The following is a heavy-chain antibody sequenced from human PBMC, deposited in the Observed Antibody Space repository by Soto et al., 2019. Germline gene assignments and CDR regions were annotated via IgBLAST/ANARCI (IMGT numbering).Heavy chain of an antibody. CDR2: ISAYNGNT. CDR3: ARDYGDFWSGYFPYYYYGMDV. V-gene: IGHV1-18*01. J-gene: IGHJ6*02. D-gene: IGHD3-3*01. CDR1: GYTFTSYG. Sequence: ASVKVSCKASGYTFTSYGISWVRQAPGQGLEWMGWISAYNGNTNYAQKLQGRVTMTTDTSTSTAYMELRSLRSDDTAVYYCARDYGDFWSGYFPYYYYGMDVWGQGNTVTVS.